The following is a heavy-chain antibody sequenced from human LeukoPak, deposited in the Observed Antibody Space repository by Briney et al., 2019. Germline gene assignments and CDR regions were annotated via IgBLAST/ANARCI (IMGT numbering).Heavy chain of an antibody. D-gene: IGHD3-10*01. CDR3: ASVRRGFGESSKYYAYYYMGV. CDR1: GVSFSGYY. V-gene: IGHV4-34*01. J-gene: IGHJ6*03. CDR2: IYYSGST. Sequence: SETLSLTCAVYGVSFSGYYWNWVRQPPGKGLEWVGNIYYSGSTYYKPSLKSRVTIYLDTSKNQFSLKRSSVTAADTAVYYCASVRRGFGESSKYYAYYYMGVWGKGTTVTISS.